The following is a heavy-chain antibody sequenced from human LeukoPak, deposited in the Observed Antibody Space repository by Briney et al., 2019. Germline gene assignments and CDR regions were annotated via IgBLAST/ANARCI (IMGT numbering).Heavy chain of an antibody. CDR2: INPNSGGT. J-gene: IGHJ4*02. CDR1: GYTFTGYY. V-gene: IGHV1-2*02. D-gene: IGHD2-2*01. CDR3: ARGVPRYCRSPGRAAASICGVY. Sequence: ASVKVSCKASGYTFTGYYMHWVRQAPGQGLEWMGWINPNSGGTNYAQKFQGRVTMTRNTSISTAYMELSSLRSEDTAVYYCARGVPRYCRSPGRAAASICGVYWGQGTLVTVSS.